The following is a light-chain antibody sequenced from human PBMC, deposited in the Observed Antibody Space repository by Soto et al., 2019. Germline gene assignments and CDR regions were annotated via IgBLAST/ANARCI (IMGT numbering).Light chain of an antibody. CDR3: QQYGSSGT. V-gene: IGKV3-20*01. CDR2: GAS. J-gene: IGKJ1*01. CDR1: QSVSNNY. Sequence: EDLWTQSPGTLSLSPGERATLSCRASQSVSNNYLAWYQQKPGQAPRLLIYGASNRATGIPDRFSGSGSGTDFTLTISRLEPEDFAVYYCQQYGSSGTFGQGTKVDIK.